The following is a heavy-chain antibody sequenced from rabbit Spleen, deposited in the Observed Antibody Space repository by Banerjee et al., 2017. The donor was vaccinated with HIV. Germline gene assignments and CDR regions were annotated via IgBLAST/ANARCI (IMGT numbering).Heavy chain of an antibody. V-gene: IGHV1S45*01. J-gene: IGHJ4*01. Sequence: QEQLVESGGGLVKPGASLTLTCTASGFSFSSSYWICWVRQAPGKGLEWIACIYAGSPDTTRYASWAKGRFTISKTSSTTVTLQMTSLTAADTATYFCARDLDGVIGWNFGWWGPGTLVTVS. D-gene: IGHD4-1*01. CDR3: ARDLDGVIGWNFGW. CDR2: IYAGSPDTT. CDR1: GFSFSSSYW.